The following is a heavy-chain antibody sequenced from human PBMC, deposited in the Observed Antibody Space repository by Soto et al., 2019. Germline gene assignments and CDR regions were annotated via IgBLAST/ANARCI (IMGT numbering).Heavy chain of an antibody. CDR1: GGSGSSGSCY. J-gene: IGHJ5*02. V-gene: IGHV4-61*01. Sequence: QVHLQESGPGLVKPSSTLSLTCTVSGGSGSSGSCYWSWILQPPGKRLECIGYIYYSGSTNYNPSLKSRVTMSVDTSKNRFSLNLSSVTAADTAVYDCARVTSRPITRVRGYWFDPWGQGTLVTVSS. D-gene: IGHD3-10*01. CDR3: ARVTSRPITRVRGYWFDP. CDR2: IYYSGST.